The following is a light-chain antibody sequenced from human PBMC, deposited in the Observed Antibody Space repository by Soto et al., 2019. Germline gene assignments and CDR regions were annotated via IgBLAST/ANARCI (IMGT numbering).Light chain of an antibody. CDR3: SSYAGSNTVL. CDR2: EVN. Sequence: QSVLTQPPSASGSPGQSVTISCTGTSSDVGDYNYVSWYQQHPGKAPKLMIYEVNKRPSGVPDRFSGSKSGNTASLTVSGLQAEDEADYYCSSYAGSNTVLFGGGTQLTVL. CDR1: SSDVGDYNY. J-gene: IGLJ2*01. V-gene: IGLV2-8*01.